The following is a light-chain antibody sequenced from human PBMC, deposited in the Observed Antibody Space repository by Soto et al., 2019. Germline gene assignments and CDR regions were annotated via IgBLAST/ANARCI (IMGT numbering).Light chain of an antibody. J-gene: IGKJ2*01. CDR1: QSIGNS. Sequence: EVVMTQSPSTLSVSPGEVATLSCRASQSIGNSLAWYQQKPGQTPRLLIYGASTRVTGVPARFSGSGSGTAFTLTITSLQYEDFAVYYYTRYNNWHAYTFGQGTKLDIK. V-gene: IGKV3-15*01. CDR2: GAS. CDR3: TRYNNWHAYT.